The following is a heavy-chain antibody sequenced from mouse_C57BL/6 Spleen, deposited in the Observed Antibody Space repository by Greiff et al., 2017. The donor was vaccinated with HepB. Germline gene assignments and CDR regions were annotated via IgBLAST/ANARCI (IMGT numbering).Heavy chain of an antibody. CDR3: TRGGAVYAMDY. CDR2: ISSGGDYI. V-gene: IGHV5-9-1*02. CDR1: GFTFSSYA. J-gene: IGHJ4*01. Sequence: EVMLVESGEGLVKPGGSLKLSCAASGFTFSSYAMSWVRQTPEKRLEWVAYISSGGDYIYYADTVKGRFTISRDNARNTLYLQMSSLKSEDTAMYYCTRGGAVYAMDYWGQGTSVTVSS.